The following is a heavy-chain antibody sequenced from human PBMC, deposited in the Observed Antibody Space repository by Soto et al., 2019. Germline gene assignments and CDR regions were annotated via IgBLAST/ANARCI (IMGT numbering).Heavy chain of an antibody. J-gene: IGHJ4*02. Sequence: GGSLRLSCAASGFTVSNDYMSWVRQAPGKGLEWVSLIYSGGNTYYADSVRGRFIISRDNSKNTLHLQMNSLRVEDTAVYYCARGFGTGIDSWGQGTLVTVSS. CDR2: IYSGGNT. CDR3: ARGFGTGIDS. D-gene: IGHD3-10*01. CDR1: GFTVSNDY. V-gene: IGHV3-66*01.